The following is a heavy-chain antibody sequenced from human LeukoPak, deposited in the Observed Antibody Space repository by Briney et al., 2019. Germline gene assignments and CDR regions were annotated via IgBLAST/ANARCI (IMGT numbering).Heavy chain of an antibody. V-gene: IGHV4-38-2*01. CDR2: IYHSGST. D-gene: IGHD4-23*01. CDR1: GYSISSGYY. Sequence: PSETLSLTCAVSGYSISSGYYWGWIRQPPGKGLEWIGSIYHSGSTYYNPSLKSRVTISADTSKNQFSLKLSSVTAADTAVYYCARHGNVEFAHVAFDYWGQGTLVTVSS. J-gene: IGHJ4*02. CDR3: ARHGNVEFAHVAFDY.